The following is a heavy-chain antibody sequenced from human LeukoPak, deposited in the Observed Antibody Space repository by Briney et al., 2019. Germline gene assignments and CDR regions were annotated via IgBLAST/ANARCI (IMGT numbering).Heavy chain of an antibody. V-gene: IGHV1-2*02. D-gene: IGHD6-13*01. CDR2: INPNSGGT. CDR1: GYTFTGYY. J-gene: IGHJ3*02. CDR3: ARGGVYSSSWYGFTDAFDI. Sequence: ASVKVSCKTSGYTFTGYYMYWVRQAPGQGLEWMGWINPNSGGTNYAQKFQGRVTMTRDTSISTAYMELSRLRSDDTAVYYCARGGVYSSSWYGFTDAFDIWGQGTMVTVSS.